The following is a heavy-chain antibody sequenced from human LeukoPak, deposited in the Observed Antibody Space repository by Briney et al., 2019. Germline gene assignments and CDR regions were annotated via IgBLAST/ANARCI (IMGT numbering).Heavy chain of an antibody. J-gene: IGHJ6*02. CDR1: GCSISSSNW. V-gene: IGHV4-4*02. Sequence: PSGTLSLTCAVSGCSISSSNWWSWVRQPPGKGLEWIGEIYHSGSTNYNPSLKSRVTISVDKSKNQFSLKLSSVTAADTAVYYCARSRGSSGYGMDVWGQGTTVTVSS. CDR3: ARSRGSSGYGMDV. D-gene: IGHD6-19*01. CDR2: IYHSGST.